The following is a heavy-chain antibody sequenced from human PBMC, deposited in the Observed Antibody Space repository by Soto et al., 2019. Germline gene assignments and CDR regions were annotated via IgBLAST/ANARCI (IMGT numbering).Heavy chain of an antibody. CDR3: ARDGAAAGTQMSYYYYYYGMDV. V-gene: IGHV1-46*03. Sequence: ASVKVSCKASGYTFTSYCMHWVRQAPGQWLEWMGIINPSGGSTSYAQKFQGRVTMTRDTSTSTVYMELSSLRSEDTAVYYCARDGAAAGTQMSYYYYYYGMDVWGQGTTVTVSS. CDR1: GYTFTSYC. J-gene: IGHJ6*02. CDR2: INPSGGST. D-gene: IGHD6-13*01.